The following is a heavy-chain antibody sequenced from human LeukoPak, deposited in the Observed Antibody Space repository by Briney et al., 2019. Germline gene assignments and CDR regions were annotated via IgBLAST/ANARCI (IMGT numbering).Heavy chain of an antibody. CDR1: GFTFSSYA. CDR3: AKDPKRLRLHNYFDY. Sequence: PGGSLRLSCAASGFTFSSYAMSWVRQAPGKGLEWVSAISGSGGSTYYADSVKGRFTISRDNSKNTLYLQMNSLRAEDTAVYYCAKDPKRLRLHNYFDYWGQGTLVTVSS. V-gene: IGHV3-23*01. D-gene: IGHD5-12*01. CDR2: ISGSGGST. J-gene: IGHJ4*02.